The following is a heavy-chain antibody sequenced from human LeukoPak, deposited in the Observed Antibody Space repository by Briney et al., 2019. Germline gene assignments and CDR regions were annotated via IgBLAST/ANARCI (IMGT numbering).Heavy chain of an antibody. CDR2: INPSGGST. D-gene: IGHD3-9*01. CDR3: ARDRETPSYDILTGYYNVGGLDY. CDR1: GYTFTSYY. J-gene: IGHJ4*02. V-gene: IGHV1-46*01. Sequence: ASVKVSCKASGYTFTSYYMHWVRQAPGQGLEWMGIINPSGGSTSYAQKFQGRVTMTRDTSTSTVYMELSSLRSEDTAVYYCARDRETPSYDILTGYYNVGGLDYWGQGTLVTVSS.